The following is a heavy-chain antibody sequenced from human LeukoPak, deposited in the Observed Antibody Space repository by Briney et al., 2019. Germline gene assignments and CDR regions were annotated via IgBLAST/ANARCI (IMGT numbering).Heavy chain of an antibody. V-gene: IGHV3-48*02. D-gene: IGHD5-18*01. CDR3: ARDRTSGYSYVSDY. J-gene: IGHJ4*02. Sequence: QPGGSLRLSCAASGFPFSSFDLNWARQAPGKGLEWISYISRSSYTTYYADSVKGRFTIFRDNAENSLYLQMDSLRDEDTAVYYCARDRTSGYSYVSDYWGQGTLVTVSS. CDR2: ISRSSYTT. CDR1: GFPFSSFD.